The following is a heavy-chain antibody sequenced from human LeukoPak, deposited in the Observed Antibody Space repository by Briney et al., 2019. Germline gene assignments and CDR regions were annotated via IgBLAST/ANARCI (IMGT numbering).Heavy chain of an antibody. CDR3: ARERSGAFDI. CDR2: ISGSGGST. J-gene: IGHJ3*02. CDR1: GFTFSSYA. D-gene: IGHD6-25*01. V-gene: IGHV3-23*01. Sequence: PGGSLRLSCAASGFTFSSYAMSWVRQAPGKGLEWVSAISGSGGSTYYADSVKGRFTISRDNAKNSLYLQMNSLRAEDTAVYYCARERSGAFDIWGQGTMVTVSS.